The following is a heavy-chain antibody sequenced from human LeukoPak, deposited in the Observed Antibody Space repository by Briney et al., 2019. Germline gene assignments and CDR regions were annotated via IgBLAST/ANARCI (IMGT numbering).Heavy chain of an antibody. V-gene: IGHV3-7*01. CDR2: IMQDGSEK. CDR1: GFTFSGYW. Sequence: GGSLRLSCAASGFTFSGYWMSWVRQAPGKGLEWMANIMQDGSEKYYVDSVKGRFTISRDNAKNSLYLQMNSLRAEDTAVYYCAREGIAAADYYYYYMDVWGKGTTVTVSS. CDR3: AREGIAAADYYYYYMDV. J-gene: IGHJ6*03. D-gene: IGHD6-13*01.